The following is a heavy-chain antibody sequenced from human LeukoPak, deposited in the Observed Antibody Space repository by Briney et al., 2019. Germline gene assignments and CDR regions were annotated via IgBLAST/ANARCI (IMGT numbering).Heavy chain of an antibody. Sequence: SETLSLTCTVSGVSISSYYWTWIRQPPGKGLENIGYIHSSGSTNYNPSYKSRVTVSLEMSKNQFSLSLSSVTAADTAVYYCARDPGDTDWYNFDFWGQGILVTVSS. V-gene: IGHV4-59*01. J-gene: IGHJ4*02. CDR3: ARDPGDTDWYNFDF. CDR2: IHSSGST. CDR1: GVSISSYY. D-gene: IGHD3-9*01.